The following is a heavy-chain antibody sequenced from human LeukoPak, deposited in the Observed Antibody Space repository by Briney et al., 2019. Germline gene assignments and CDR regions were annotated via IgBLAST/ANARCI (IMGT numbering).Heavy chain of an antibody. D-gene: IGHD5-24*01. V-gene: IGHV4-31*03. J-gene: IGHJ4*02. CDR3: ARGVRWLQLSYFDY. Sequence: SETLSLTCLVSGGSFSSGVYYWSWIRQYPGKGLEWIGYIYYSGSTYYNPSLKSRVTISVDTSKNQFSLRLSSVTAADTAVYYCARGVRWLQLSYFDYWGLGTLVTVSS. CDR2: IYYSGST. CDR1: GGSFSSGVYY.